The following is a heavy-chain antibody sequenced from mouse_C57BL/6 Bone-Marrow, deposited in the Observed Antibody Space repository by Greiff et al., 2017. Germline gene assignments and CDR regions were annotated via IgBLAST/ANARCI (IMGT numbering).Heavy chain of an antibody. J-gene: IGHJ1*03. CDR3: ARADWDCDV. Sequence: EVKLMESGGGLVQPGGSLKLSCAASGFTFSDYGMAWVRQAPRTGPEWVAFISNFAYSIYYADTVTGRFTISIANAKNTLDLEMSSLRAEETAMYYCARADWDCDVWGTGTTVTVSS. CDR2: ISNFAYSI. CDR1: GFTFSDYG. V-gene: IGHV5-15*01.